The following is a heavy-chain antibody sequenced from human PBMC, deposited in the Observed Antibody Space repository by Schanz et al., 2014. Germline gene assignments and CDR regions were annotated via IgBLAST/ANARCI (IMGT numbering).Heavy chain of an antibody. CDR3: VRDTDYHFDY. V-gene: IGHV3-7*01. D-gene: IGHD4-17*01. Sequence: EVQLVESGGALVQPGGSLRLSCAASGFSFSDLWMSWVRQAPGKGLQWVANINNRGTEKNYVDSVKGRFTISRDNVENSLYLEMNSLRAEDTAVYYCVRDTDYHFDYWGQGTLVTVSS. CDR2: INNRGTEK. CDR1: GFSFSDLW. J-gene: IGHJ4*02.